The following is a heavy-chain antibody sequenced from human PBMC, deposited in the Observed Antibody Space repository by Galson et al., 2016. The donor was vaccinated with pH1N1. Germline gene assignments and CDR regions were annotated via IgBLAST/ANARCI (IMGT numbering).Heavy chain of an antibody. CDR3: ARLGASVGGTTY. Sequence: SVKVSCKASGYTFTSYGISWVRQAPGQGLEFMGWVSTSSGNTHFAQKFQGRVTLTTDTSTSTAYMELRSLRSDDTAVYYWARLGASVGGTTYWGQGTLVTVSS. J-gene: IGHJ4*02. CDR1: GYTFTSYG. V-gene: IGHV1-18*01. D-gene: IGHD6-19*01. CDR2: VSTSSGNT.